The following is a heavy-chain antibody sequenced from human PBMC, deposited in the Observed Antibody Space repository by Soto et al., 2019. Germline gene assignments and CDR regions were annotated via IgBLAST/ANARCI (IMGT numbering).Heavy chain of an antibody. V-gene: IGHV1-58*01. Sequence: QMQLVQSGPEVKKPGTSVKVSCKASGFTFTSSAVQWVRQARGQRLEWIGWIVVGSGNTNYAQKFQERVTITRDMSTSTAYMELSSLRSEDTAVYYCAVNCGGDCERNWFDPWGQGTLVTVSS. CDR1: GFTFTSSA. CDR2: IVVGSGNT. J-gene: IGHJ5*02. CDR3: AVNCGGDCERNWFDP. D-gene: IGHD2-21*02.